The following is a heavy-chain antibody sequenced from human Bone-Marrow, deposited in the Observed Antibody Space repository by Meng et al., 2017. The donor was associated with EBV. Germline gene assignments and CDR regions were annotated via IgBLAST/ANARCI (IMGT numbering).Heavy chain of an antibody. CDR3: SRDLVGSDDV. CDR1: GFRFSRYW. Sequence: EVQLVESXXGLVQXGGSLRLSCAASGFRFSRYWMHWVRQVPGKGLIWVSRTNEDGGITNYADSVKGRFTISRDNTKNTLYLQMKSLRVEDTAVYFCSRDLVGSDDVWGQGTLVTVSS. J-gene: IGHJ4*02. V-gene: IGHV3-74*01. D-gene: IGHD3-10*01. CDR2: TNEDGGIT.